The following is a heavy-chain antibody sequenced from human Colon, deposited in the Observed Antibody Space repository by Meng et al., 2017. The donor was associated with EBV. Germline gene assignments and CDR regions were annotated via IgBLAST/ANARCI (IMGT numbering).Heavy chain of an antibody. CDR1: GGSLSSRNW. Sequence: QVPLQESGPGLVKPSGPLSLTCAVSGGSLSSRNWWSWVRQPPGKGLEWIGEIYHSGSTNYNPSLKSRVTISVDESKNQFSLRLSSVTAADTAVYYCARVGAYCGGDCYHPRWGQGTLVTVSS. D-gene: IGHD2-21*02. CDR3: ARVGAYCGGDCYHPR. J-gene: IGHJ4*02. V-gene: IGHV4-4*02. CDR2: IYHSGST.